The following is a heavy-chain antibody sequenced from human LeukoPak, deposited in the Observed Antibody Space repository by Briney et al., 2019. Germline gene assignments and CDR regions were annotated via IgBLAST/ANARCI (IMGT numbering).Heavy chain of an antibody. CDR3: ARALYYGSGSYYEDY. Sequence: SETLSLTCAVYGGSFSGYYWSWIRQPPGKGLEWIGEINHSGSTNYNPSLKSRVTISVDTSKNQFSLKLSSVTAADTAVYYCARALYYGSGSYYEDYWGQGTLVTVSS. D-gene: IGHD3-10*01. J-gene: IGHJ4*02. CDR1: GGSFSGYY. CDR2: INHSGST. V-gene: IGHV4-34*01.